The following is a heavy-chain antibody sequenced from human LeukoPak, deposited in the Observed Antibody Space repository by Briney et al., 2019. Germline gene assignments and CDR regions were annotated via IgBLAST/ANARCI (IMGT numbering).Heavy chain of an antibody. CDR2: INPNSGDT. V-gene: IGHV1-2*06. CDR1: GYTFTGYH. Sequence: GASVKVSCKASGYTFTGYHMHWVRQAPGQGLEWMGRINPNSGDTNYAQKFQGRVTMTRDTSISTAYMELSRLRSDDTAVYYCARGMLLTYYDFWSGYYTGDVFDYWGQGTLVTVSS. J-gene: IGHJ4*02. CDR3: ARGMLLTYYDFWSGYYTGDVFDY. D-gene: IGHD3-3*01.